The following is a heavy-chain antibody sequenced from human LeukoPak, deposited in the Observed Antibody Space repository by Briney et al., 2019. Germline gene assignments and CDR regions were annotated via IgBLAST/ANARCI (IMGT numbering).Heavy chain of an antibody. J-gene: IGHJ4*02. CDR3: ARDGEKQKLVRCFDY. CDR2: TSYDESNK. V-gene: IGHV3-30-3*01. Sequence: GGSLRLSCAASGFTFSSYAMSWVRQAPGRGLEWVAVTSYDESNKFYADSVKGRFTISRDNSKNTLYLQMNSLRVEDTAVYYCARDGEKQKLVRCFDYWGQGTLVTVSS. D-gene: IGHD6-13*01. CDR1: GFTFSSYA.